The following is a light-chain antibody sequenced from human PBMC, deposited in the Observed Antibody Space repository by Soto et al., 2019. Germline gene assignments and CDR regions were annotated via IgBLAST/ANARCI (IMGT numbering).Light chain of an antibody. V-gene: IGLV2-14*01. CDR2: EVS. Sequence: QSALALPASVSGSLGQSITTSCTGTSSDVGAYNYVSWYQQQPGKAPKLMISEVSNRPSGVSNRFYGSKSGNTASLIISGLPAEDEADYYRFSFTSITTYVFGTGTKVTVL. J-gene: IGLJ1*01. CDR3: FSFTSITTYV. CDR1: SSDVGAYNY.